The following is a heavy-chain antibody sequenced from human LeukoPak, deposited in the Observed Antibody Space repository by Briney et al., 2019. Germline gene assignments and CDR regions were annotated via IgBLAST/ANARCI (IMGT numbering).Heavy chain of an antibody. Sequence: GGSLRLSCAASGFTVSSNYMSWVRQAPGKGLEWVSVIYSGGSTYYADSVKGRFTISRDNAKNSMYLQMYSLRAEDTAVYYCARGPKYISATGPYYFDYWGQGTPVTVSS. CDR1: GFTVSSNY. D-gene: IGHD6-13*01. V-gene: IGHV3-53*01. J-gene: IGHJ4*02. CDR3: ARGPKYISATGPYYFDY. CDR2: IYSGGST.